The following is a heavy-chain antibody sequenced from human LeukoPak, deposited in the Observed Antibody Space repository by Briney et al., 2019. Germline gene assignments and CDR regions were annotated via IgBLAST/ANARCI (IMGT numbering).Heavy chain of an antibody. V-gene: IGHV4-34*01. Sequence: SETLSLTCAVYGGSFSGYYWSWIRQPPGKGLEWIGEINHSGSTNYNPSLKSRVTISVDTSKNQFSLKLSPVTAADTAVYYCARGGYYYYYFDYWGQGTLVTVSS. J-gene: IGHJ4*02. CDR1: GGSFSGYY. D-gene: IGHD3-22*01. CDR2: INHSGST. CDR3: ARGGYYYYYFDY.